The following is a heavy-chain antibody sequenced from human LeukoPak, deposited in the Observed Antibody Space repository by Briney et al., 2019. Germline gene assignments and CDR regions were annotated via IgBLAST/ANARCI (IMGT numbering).Heavy chain of an antibody. D-gene: IGHD1/OR15-1a*01. CDR3: ARAGGDRLDWTNGDQNYYYYYVDV. CDR1: GFTFSSYG. V-gene: IGHV3-30*03. J-gene: IGHJ6*03. Sequence: PGGSLRLSCAASGFTFSSYGMHWVRQAPGKGLEWVAVISYDGSNKYNADSVKGRFTISRDNAKNSLYLQMNSLRAEDTAVYYCARAGGDRLDWTNGDQNYYYYYVDVWGKGTTVTVSS. CDR2: ISYDGSNK.